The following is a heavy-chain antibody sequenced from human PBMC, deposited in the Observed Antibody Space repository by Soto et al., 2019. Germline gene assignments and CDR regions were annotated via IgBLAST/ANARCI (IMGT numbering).Heavy chain of an antibody. D-gene: IGHD4-17*01. CDR3: ARASPYGDYALDY. CDR2: ISYGGST. J-gene: IGHJ4*02. CDR1: GGSISSSSYY. V-gene: IGHV4-61*01. Sequence: SETLSLTCTVSGGSISSSSYYWIWIRQPPGKGLEWIGYISYGGSTNYNPSLKSRPTISVDTSKNQFSLKLRSVTAADTAVYYCARASPYGDYALDYWGQGTLVTVSS.